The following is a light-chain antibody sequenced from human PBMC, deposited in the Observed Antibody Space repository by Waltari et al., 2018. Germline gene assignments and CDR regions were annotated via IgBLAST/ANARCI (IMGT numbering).Light chain of an antibody. J-gene: IGLJ1*01. CDR2: ENN. CDR1: SPNFGAGSH. V-gene: IGLV1-40*01. CDR3: QSFDSSLGGSV. Sequence: QSVLTQPPSVSGAPGQRVTISCPGSSPNFGAGSHVHLYQHLPGIAPKLLIKENNNRPSGVPDRFSGSKSGTSASLAITGLQAEDEADYYCQSFDSSLGGSVFGTGTKVSVL.